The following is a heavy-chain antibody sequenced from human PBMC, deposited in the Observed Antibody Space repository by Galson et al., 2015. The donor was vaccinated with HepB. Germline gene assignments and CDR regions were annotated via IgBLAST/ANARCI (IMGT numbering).Heavy chain of an antibody. CDR1: GYTFTGYY. Sequence: QSGAEVKKPGASVKVSCKASGYTFTGYYMHWVRQAPGQGLEWMGRINPNSGGTNYAQKFQGRVTMTRDTSISTAYMELSRLRSDDTAVYYCARDRGGWQQLVRFDPWGQGTLVTVSS. CDR3: ARDRGGWQQLVRFDP. CDR2: INPNSGGT. J-gene: IGHJ5*02. V-gene: IGHV1-2*06. D-gene: IGHD6-13*01.